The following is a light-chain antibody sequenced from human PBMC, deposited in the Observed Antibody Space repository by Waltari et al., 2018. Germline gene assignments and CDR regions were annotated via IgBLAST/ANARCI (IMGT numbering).Light chain of an antibody. CDR2: GAS. V-gene: IGKV3-20*01. CDR1: QSVSRA. J-gene: IGKJ1*01. CDR3: QNYVRLPAT. Sequence: EIVLTQSPGTLSLSPGERATLSCRASQSVSRALAWYQQRPCQAPRLLIYGASSRATGIPDRFSGSGSGTDFSLTISRLEPEDFAVYYCQNYVRLPATFGQGTKVEIK.